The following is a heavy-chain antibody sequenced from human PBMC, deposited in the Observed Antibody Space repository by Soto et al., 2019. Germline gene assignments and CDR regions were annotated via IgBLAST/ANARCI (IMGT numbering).Heavy chain of an antibody. CDR2: VNPSGGHT. J-gene: IGHJ4*02. D-gene: IGHD2-21*02. CDR3: PRGGHVVVVTAALDY. Sequence: GASVKVSCKTSGDTFTDYYIHWVRQAPGQGLEWMGTVNPSGGHTTYAQHFLGRVTMTRDTSTSTLYMELTSLTSDDTAIYYCPRGGHVVVVTAALDYWGQGTLVTVSS. V-gene: IGHV1-46*01. CDR1: GDTFTDYY.